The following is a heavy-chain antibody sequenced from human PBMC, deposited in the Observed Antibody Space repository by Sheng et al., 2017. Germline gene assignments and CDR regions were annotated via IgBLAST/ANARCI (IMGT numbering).Heavy chain of an antibody. J-gene: IGHJ4*02. V-gene: IGHV3-66*01. CDR3: ARGLSGSYHYFDY. CDR1: GFTVSSNY. Sequence: EVQLVESGGGLVQPGGSLRLSCAASGFTVSSNYMSWVRQAPGKGLEWVSVIYSGGTTYYADSVKGRFTISRDNSKNTLYLQMNSLRAEDTAVFYCARGLSGSYHYFDYWGQGTLVTVSS. D-gene: IGHD1-26*01. CDR2: IYSGGTT.